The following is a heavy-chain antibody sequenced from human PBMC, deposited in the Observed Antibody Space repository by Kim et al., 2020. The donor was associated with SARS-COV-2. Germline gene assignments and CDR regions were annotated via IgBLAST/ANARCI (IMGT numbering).Heavy chain of an antibody. CDR2: IRSKAYGGTT. CDR3: TRVRGYQLPPDAFDI. Sequence: GGSLRLSCTASGFTFGDYAMSWVRQAPGKGLEWVGFIRSKAYGGTTEYAASVKGRFTISRDDSKSIAYLQMNSLKTEDTAVYYCTRVRGYQLPPDAFDIWGQGTMVTVSS. D-gene: IGHD2-2*01. V-gene: IGHV3-49*04. CDR1: GFTFGDYA. J-gene: IGHJ3*02.